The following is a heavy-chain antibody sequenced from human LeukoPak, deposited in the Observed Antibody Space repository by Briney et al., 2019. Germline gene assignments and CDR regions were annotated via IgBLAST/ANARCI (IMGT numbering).Heavy chain of an antibody. CDR2: ICDDGSNK. CDR3: AGGRRYDSGAYSYAFSAY. V-gene: IGHV3-33*01. J-gene: IGHJ4*02. D-gene: IGHD3-22*01. CDR1: RFTFSNYG. Sequence: GGSLRLSCAASRFTFSNYGMHWVRQAPGKGLEWVSVICDDGSNKYYADSVKGRFTISRDNSKNTLYLQMNSLRAEDTAVYYCAGGRRYDSGAYSYAFSAYWGQGTLVTVSS.